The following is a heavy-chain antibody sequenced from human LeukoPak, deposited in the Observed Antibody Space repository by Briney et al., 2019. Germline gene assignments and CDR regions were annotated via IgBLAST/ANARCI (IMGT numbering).Heavy chain of an antibody. CDR3: AKASLPYSSSWSGAEYFQH. V-gene: IGHV3-30*18. CDR2: ISYDGSKK. CDR1: GFTFSSYG. D-gene: IGHD6-13*01. J-gene: IGHJ1*01. Sequence: GGSLRLSCAASGFTFSSYGMHWVRQAPGKGLEGVAVISYDGSKKYYADSVKGRFTISRDNSKNTLYLQMNSLRAEDTALYYCAKASLPYSSSWSGAEYFQHWGQGTLVTVSS.